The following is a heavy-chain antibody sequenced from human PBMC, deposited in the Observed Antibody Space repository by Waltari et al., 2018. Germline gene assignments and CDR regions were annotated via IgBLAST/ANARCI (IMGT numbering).Heavy chain of an antibody. J-gene: IGHJ4*02. Sequence: QVQLVESGGGVVQPGRSLRLFCAASGFTFSTHGMHWVRQAPGKGLEWVAAISDDGSNEYHADSMKGRFTISRDNSRNTLYLQMNSLRAEDTAVYYCARGKFYSTYEDFDYWGQGTLVTVSS. CDR1: GFTFSTHG. CDR3: ARGKFYSTYEDFDY. D-gene: IGHD4-4*01. CDR2: ISDDGSNE. V-gene: IGHV3-33*01.